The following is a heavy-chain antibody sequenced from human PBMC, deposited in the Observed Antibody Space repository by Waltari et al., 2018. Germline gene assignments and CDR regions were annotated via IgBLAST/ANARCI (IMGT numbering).Heavy chain of an antibody. V-gene: IGHV4-39*07. J-gene: IGHJ4*02. Sequence: QLLLQESGPRLVKPSETLSLTCSVSGASISSNGFYWGWIRQPPGKGLEWIGTFYYSGSTCYNPSLKSRVTISVDTSKNQFSLKLSSVTAADTAVYYCARDTPAPRITGATSVDYWGQGTLVTVSS. CDR2: FYYSGST. CDR3: ARDTPAPRITGATSVDY. CDR1: GASISSNGFY. D-gene: IGHD1-20*01.